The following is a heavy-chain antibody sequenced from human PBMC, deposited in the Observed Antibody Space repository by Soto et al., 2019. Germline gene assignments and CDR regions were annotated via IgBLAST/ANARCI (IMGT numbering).Heavy chain of an antibody. J-gene: IGHJ4*02. CDR1: GGSISSYY. V-gene: IGHV4-59*01. CDR3: ARRNGRTIDY. CDR2: IYYSGST. Sequence: QVQLQESGPGLVKPSETLSLTCTVSGGSISSYYWSWIRQPPGKGLEWIGYIYYSGSTNYNPSLKSRVTISVDTSKNQFSLKLSSVTAADTAVYCCARRNGRTIDYWGQGTLVTVSS.